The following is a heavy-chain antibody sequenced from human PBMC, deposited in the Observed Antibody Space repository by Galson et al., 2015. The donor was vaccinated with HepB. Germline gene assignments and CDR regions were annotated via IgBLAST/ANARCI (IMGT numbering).Heavy chain of an antibody. CDR3: AAALYYYDSSGYPAFDI. V-gene: IGHV1-58*02. J-gene: IGHJ3*02. D-gene: IGHD3-22*01. CDR1: GFTFTSSA. Sequence: SVKVSCKASGFTFTSSAMQWVRQARGQRLEWIGWIVVGSGNTNYAQKFQERVTITRDMSTSTAYMELSSLRSEDTAVYYCAAALYYYDSSGYPAFDIWGQGTMVTVSS. CDR2: IVVGSGNT.